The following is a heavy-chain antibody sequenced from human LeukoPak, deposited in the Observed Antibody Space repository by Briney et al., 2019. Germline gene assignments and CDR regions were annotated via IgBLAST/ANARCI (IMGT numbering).Heavy chain of an antibody. Sequence: PSETLSLTCTVSGGSVSRFHWGWIRQSPGKGLEWIGYISYSGSTHYNASLKSRVTISLDTSENQFSLELSSVTAADTAVYYCARHANYYGSGSYLNWFDLWGQRTRVALCS. CDR1: GGSVSRFH. CDR2: ISYSGST. V-gene: IGHV4-59*08. D-gene: IGHD3-10*01. J-gene: IGHJ5*02. CDR3: ARHANYYGSGSYLNWFDL.